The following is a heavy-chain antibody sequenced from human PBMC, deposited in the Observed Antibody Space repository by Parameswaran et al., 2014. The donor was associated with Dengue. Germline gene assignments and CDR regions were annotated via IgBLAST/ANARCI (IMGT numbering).Heavy chain of an antibody. J-gene: IGHJ4*02. Sequence: WVRQAPGQRLEWMGWINPNSGGTNYAQKFQGRVTMARDTSISTAYMELSRLRSDDTAVYYCAREANYYDSSGYYDYWGQGTLVTVSS. CDR3: AREANYYDSSGYYDY. CDR2: INPNSGGT. D-gene: IGHD3-22*01. V-gene: IGHV1-2*02.